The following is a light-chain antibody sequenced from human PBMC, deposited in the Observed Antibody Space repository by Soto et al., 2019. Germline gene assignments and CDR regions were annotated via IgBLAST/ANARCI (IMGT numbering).Light chain of an antibody. CDR1: QNIDIY. Sequence: EIVLTQSPATLSLSPGERATLSCRASQNIDIYLAWYQQKPGLAPRLLIYDASNRATGIPARFSGSGSGTDFTLTISSLEPEDFAVYYCQQRRDWPVTFGQGTRLEIK. CDR2: DAS. J-gene: IGKJ5*01. CDR3: QQRRDWPVT. V-gene: IGKV3-11*01.